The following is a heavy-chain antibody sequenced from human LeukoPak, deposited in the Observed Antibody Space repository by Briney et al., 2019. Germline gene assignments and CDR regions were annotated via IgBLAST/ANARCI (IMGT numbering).Heavy chain of an antibody. D-gene: IGHD2/OR15-2a*01. V-gene: IGHV3-23*01. Sequence: GSLRLSCAASGFTFSNYAMTWVRQAPGKGLEWVSGISNSGGSTYYADSVKGRFTVSRDNSKNTLYLQVNSLRAEDTALYYCARHCNSFDGNYFDFWGQGSLVTVSS. J-gene: IGHJ4*02. CDR1: GFTFSNYA. CDR3: ARHCNSFDGNYFDF. CDR2: ISNSGGST.